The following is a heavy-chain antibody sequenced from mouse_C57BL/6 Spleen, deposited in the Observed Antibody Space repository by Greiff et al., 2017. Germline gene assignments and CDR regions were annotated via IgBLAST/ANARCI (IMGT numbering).Heavy chain of an antibody. CDR3: ARVDDGYSHYFDY. J-gene: IGHJ2*01. V-gene: IGHV14-3*01. D-gene: IGHD2-3*01. Sequence: VHVKQSVAELVRPGASVKLSCTASGFNIKNTYMHWVKQRPEQGLEWIGRIDPANGNTKYAPKFQGKATITADTSSNTAYLQLSSLTSEDTAIYYCARVDDGYSHYFDYWGQGTTLTVSS. CDR2: IDPANGNT. CDR1: GFNIKNTY.